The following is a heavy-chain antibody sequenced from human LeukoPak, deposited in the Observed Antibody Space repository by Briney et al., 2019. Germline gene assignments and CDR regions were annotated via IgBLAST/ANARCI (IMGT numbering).Heavy chain of an antibody. J-gene: IGHJ4*02. CDR3: ARDYYDSSGYPQALDY. CDR2: INSDGSST. V-gene: IGHV3-74*01. D-gene: IGHD3-22*01. CDR1: GFPFSSYA. Sequence: PGGSLRLSCAASGFPFSSYAMNWVRQAPGKGLVWVSRINSDGSSTSYADSVKGRFIISRDNAKNTLSLQMNSLRAEDTAVYYCARDYYDSSGYPQALDYWGQGTLVTVSS.